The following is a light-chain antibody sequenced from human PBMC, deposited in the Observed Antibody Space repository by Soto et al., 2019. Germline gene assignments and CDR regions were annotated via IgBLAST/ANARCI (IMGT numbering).Light chain of an antibody. CDR1: QSVSSY. Sequence: EIVLTQSPVTLSLSPGERATLSRRASQSVSSYLAWYQQKPGQAPRLLVYDASNRATGIPARFSGSGSGTDFTPTIDNLEPEDFAVYYCPQRSNWPHSITFGQGTRLEIK. J-gene: IGKJ5*01. CDR2: DAS. V-gene: IGKV3-11*01. CDR3: PQRSNWPHSIT.